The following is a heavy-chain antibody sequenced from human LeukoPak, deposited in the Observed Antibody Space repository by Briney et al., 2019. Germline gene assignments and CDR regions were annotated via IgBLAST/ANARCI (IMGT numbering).Heavy chain of an antibody. Sequence: ASVKVSCKASGYTFTSYGISWVRQAPGQGLEWMGWINAGNGNTKYSQKFQGRVTITRDTSASTAYMELSSLRSEDTAVYYCARDLSLMDYWGQGTLVTVSS. CDR2: INAGNGNT. V-gene: IGHV1-3*01. J-gene: IGHJ4*02. CDR3: ARDLSLMDY. CDR1: GYTFTSYG.